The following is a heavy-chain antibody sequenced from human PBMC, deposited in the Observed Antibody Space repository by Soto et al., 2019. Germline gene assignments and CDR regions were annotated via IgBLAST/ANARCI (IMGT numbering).Heavy chain of an antibody. CDR2: ISDSGST. J-gene: IGHJ5*02. D-gene: IGHD3-22*01. Sequence: LSLTCTVSGGSISDGYYWSWIRQHPGKGLEWIGSISDSGSTSYNPSLKSRLTISVDTSKNQFSLNLRSVTAADTAVYYCARRDRSGFSYWLDTWGQGTLVTVSS. CDR3: ARRDRSGFSYWLDT. V-gene: IGHV4-31*03. CDR1: GGSISDGYY.